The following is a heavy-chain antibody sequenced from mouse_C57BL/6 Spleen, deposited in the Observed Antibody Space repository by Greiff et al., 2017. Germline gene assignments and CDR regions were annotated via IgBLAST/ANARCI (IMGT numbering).Heavy chain of an antibody. CDR3: ARRGYDGYSDY. Sequence: EVQLQESGGGLVQPGGSLKLSCAASGFTFSDYYMYWVRQTPEQRLEWVAYISNGGGSPYYPDTVKGRITISRDNAKNTLYLQMSRLQSEDTAMYYCARRGYDGYSDYWGQGTTLTVSS. V-gene: IGHV5-12*01. J-gene: IGHJ2*01. D-gene: IGHD2-3*01. CDR1: GFTFSDYY. CDR2: ISNGGGSP.